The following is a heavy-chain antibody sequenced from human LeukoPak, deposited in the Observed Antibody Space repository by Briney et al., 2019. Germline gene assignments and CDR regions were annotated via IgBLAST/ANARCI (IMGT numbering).Heavy chain of an antibody. CDR2: ISSSRSHI. V-gene: IGHV3-21*01. CDR3: ARGYSSCDY. D-gene: IGHD6-19*01. CDR1: GFTFSSNS. Sequence: PGGSLRLSCAASGFTFSSNSISWVRQAPGKGLEWVSSISSSRSHIYNADSVKGRFTISIDNAKDSLYLQMNSLRVGDTAVYDCARGYSSCDYWGQGTLVTVSS. J-gene: IGHJ4*02.